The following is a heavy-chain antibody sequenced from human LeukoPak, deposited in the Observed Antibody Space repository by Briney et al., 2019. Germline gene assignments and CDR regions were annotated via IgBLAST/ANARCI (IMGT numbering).Heavy chain of an antibody. V-gene: IGHV5-51*01. D-gene: IGHD2-8*01. Sequence: GESLKISCKGSGYSFTSYWIGWVRQMPGKGLEWMGIIYPGDSDTRYSPSFQGQVTISADKPISAAYLQWSSLKASDTAMYYCARLLNEASRWFDPWGQGTLVTVSS. CDR2: IYPGDSDT. CDR1: GYSFTSYW. J-gene: IGHJ5*02. CDR3: ARLLNEASRWFDP.